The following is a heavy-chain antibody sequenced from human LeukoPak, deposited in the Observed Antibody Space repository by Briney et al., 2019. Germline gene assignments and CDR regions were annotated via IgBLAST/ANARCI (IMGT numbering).Heavy chain of an antibody. Sequence: SETLSLTCAVYGGSFSDYYWSWIRQSPGKGLEWIGEINHSGSTNYNPSLKSRVTISVDTSKNQFSLKLSSVTAADTAVYYCARTRYYYNSRSYGAPYYFDYWGQGTLVTVSS. CDR2: INHSGST. CDR3: ARTRYYYNSRSYGAPYYFDY. CDR1: GGSFSDYY. D-gene: IGHD3-10*01. V-gene: IGHV4-34*01. J-gene: IGHJ4*02.